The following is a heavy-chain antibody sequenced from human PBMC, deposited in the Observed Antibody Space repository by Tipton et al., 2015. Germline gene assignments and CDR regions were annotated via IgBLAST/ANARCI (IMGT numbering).Heavy chain of an antibody. CDR2: IYHSGTT. D-gene: IGHD5-24*01. CDR1: GGSFPSDSFQ. J-gene: IGHJ6*02. CDR3: ARGGSPIIEMAYHHYGLDV. V-gene: IGHV4-61*01. Sequence: TLSLTCSVSGGSFPSDSFQWSWIRQPPGQGLEWIGEIYHSGTTNYNPSLRGRFTISLRTSKNQLSLKVDSVTAADTAIYYCARGGSPIIEMAYHHYGLDVWGQGTTVTVSS.